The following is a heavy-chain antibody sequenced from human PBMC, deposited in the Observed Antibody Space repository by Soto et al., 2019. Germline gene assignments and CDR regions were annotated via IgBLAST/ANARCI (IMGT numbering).Heavy chain of an antibody. V-gene: IGHV1-3*01. Sequence: GASVKVSCKASGYAFTSYAMHWVRQAPGQRLEWMGWINAGNDNTKYSQKFRGRVTITRDTSASTAYMELSSLRSEDTAVYYCAIRRLYEFGMEDFDYWGQGTLVTVSS. CDR1: GYAFTSYA. CDR2: INAGNDNT. J-gene: IGHJ4*02. D-gene: IGHD3-16*01. CDR3: AIRRLYEFGMEDFDY.